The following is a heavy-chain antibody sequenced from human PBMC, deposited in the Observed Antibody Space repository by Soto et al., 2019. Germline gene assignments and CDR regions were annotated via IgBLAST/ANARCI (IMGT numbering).Heavy chain of an antibody. V-gene: IGHV1-8*02. CDR1: GNSVPNYA. CDR3: AREEDYYDSSGSDY. D-gene: IGHD3-22*01. J-gene: IGHJ4*02. CDR2: MNPNSGNT. Sequence: GASVKVSCKASGNSVPNYAIHWVRQAPGQRLEWMGWMNPNSGNTGYAQKFQGRVTMTRNTSISTAYMELSSLRSEDTAVYYCAREEDYYDSSGSDYWGQGTLVTVSS.